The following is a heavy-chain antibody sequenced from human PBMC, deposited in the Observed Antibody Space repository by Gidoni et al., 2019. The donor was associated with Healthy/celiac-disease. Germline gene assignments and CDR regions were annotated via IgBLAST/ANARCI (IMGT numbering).Heavy chain of an antibody. D-gene: IGHD5-12*01. Sequence: QLQLQESGPGLAKPSETLSLTCTVSGGPISSSSYYWGWIRQPPGKGLEWIGSIYYSGSTYYNPSLKSRVTISVDTSKNQFSLKLSSVTAADTAVYYCARDKEMATTYYYYGMDVWGQGTTVTVSS. CDR3: ARDKEMATTYYYYGMDV. V-gene: IGHV4-39*07. CDR2: IYYSGST. J-gene: IGHJ6*02. CDR1: GGPISSSSYY.